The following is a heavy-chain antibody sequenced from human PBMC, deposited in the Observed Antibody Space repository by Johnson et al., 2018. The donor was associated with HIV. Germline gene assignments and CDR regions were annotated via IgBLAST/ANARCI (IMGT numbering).Heavy chain of an antibody. CDR3: ARGPTRSAFDI. D-gene: IGHD2-15*01. Sequence: EVQLVESGGGLVQPGGSLTLSCAASGFTVSNNYMTWVRQAPERGLEWLSVIHRGGSTAYADSVKGRFTVSRDTSKNTVYLQMNSLRAEDTALYYCARGPTRSAFDIWGQGTMVTVSS. V-gene: IGHV3-66*01. J-gene: IGHJ3*02. CDR2: IHRGGST. CDR1: GFTVSNNY.